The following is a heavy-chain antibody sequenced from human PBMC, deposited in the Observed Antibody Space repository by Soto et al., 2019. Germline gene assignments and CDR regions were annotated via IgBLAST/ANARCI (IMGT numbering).Heavy chain of an antibody. V-gene: IGHV1-58*01. Sequence: VKVSCKASGLTFTSSAVQWVRQARGQRLEWIGWIVVGSGNTNYAQKFQERVTITRDMSTSTAYMELSSLRSEDTAVYYCAADHLPGPDTAMVSLWAFDIWGQGTMVTVSS. CDR2: IVVGSGNT. J-gene: IGHJ3*02. D-gene: IGHD5-18*01. CDR3: AADHLPGPDTAMVSLWAFDI. CDR1: GLTFTSSA.